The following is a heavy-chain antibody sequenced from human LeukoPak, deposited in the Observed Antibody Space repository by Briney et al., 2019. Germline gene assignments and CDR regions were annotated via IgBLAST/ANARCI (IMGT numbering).Heavy chain of an antibody. CDR1: GFTLSSYS. D-gene: IGHD1-26*01. V-gene: IGHV3-30*03. CDR3: ARDRAWDYLDS. Sequence: GGSLRLSCAASGFTLSSYSMNWVRQAPGKGLEWVAVISSDGGKKSYADSVKGRFTISRDNSKNTLYLQMDSLRVEDTAIYYCARDRAWDYLDSWDQGPLVTVSS. J-gene: IGHJ4*02. CDR2: ISSDGGKK.